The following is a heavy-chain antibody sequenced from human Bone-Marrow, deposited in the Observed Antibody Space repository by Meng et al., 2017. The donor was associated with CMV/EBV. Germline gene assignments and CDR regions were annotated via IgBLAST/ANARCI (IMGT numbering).Heavy chain of an antibody. CDR1: GYTFTSYD. J-gene: IGHJ4*02. CDR3: ARGQRKTIFGVVIIEGPGTIYYFDY. CDR2: MNPNSGNT. D-gene: IGHD3-3*01. V-gene: IGHV1-8*01. Sequence: ASVKVSCKASGYTFTSYDINWVRQATGQGLEWMGWMNPNSGNTGYAQKFQGRVTMTRNTSISTAYMELSSLRPEDTAVYYCARGQRKTIFGVVIIEGPGTIYYFDYWGQGTLVTVSS.